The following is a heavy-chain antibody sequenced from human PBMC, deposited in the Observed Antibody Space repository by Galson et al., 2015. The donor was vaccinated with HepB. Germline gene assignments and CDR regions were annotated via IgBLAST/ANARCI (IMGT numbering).Heavy chain of an antibody. J-gene: IGHJ5*02. V-gene: IGHV3-23*01. CDR1: GFIFRHHA. Sequence: SLRLSCAGSGFIFRHHAMAWIRQAPGKGLEWVSGINGCGSTTYYSDAVKGRFSISRDNSKNTVFLQMDNLKVDDTATYYCVKEGAWFGGDWFDPWGQGTLVTV. CDR2: INGCGSTT. CDR3: VKEGAWFGGDWFDP. D-gene: IGHD3-16*01.